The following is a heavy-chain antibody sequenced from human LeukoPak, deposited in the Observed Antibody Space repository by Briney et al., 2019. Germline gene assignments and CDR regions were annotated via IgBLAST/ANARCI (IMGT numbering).Heavy chain of an antibody. CDR1: GFSFSSSA. J-gene: IGHJ4*02. Sequence: GGSLRLSCAASGFSFSSSAINWVRQAPGKGLEWVSCINQVSCHIYYADSVRGRFTISRDNAKNSVYLQMDSLRAEDTAVYYCSRDPTQYLRYGYFDHWGQGALVTVSS. CDR2: INQVSCHI. CDR3: SRDPTQYLRYGYFDH. V-gene: IGHV3-21*01. D-gene: IGHD5/OR15-5a*01.